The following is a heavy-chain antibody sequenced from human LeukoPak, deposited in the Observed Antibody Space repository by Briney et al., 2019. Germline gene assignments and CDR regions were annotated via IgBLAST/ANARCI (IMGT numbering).Heavy chain of an antibody. J-gene: IGHJ5*02. CDR3: ARLFMDSCSTFIS. CDR1: GYTFTNCG. CDR2: IIAYNGNT. D-gene: IGHD2-15*01. Sequence: GASVPESCKGCGYTFTNCGIRSVGQAPGQGLEWMGWIIAYNGNTNYAQRLQDRVTMTTDTSTSTAYMELRSLRSDDTAVYSCARLFMDSCSTFISWGEGTLGTVSS. V-gene: IGHV1-18*01.